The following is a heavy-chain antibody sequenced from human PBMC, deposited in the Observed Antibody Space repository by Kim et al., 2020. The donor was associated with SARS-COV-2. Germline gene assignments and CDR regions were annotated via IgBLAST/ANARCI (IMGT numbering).Heavy chain of an antibody. D-gene: IGHD2-8*01. J-gene: IGHJ4*02. V-gene: IGHV3-74*01. Sequence: TYADSVKGRFTISRDNAKNTLYLHLNRLRAEDTALYYCARPLSGTNCYDNWGQGTLVTVSS. CDR3: ARPLSGTNCYDN.